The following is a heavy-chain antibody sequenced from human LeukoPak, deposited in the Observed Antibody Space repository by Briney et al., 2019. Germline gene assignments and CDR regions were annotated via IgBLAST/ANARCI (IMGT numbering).Heavy chain of an antibody. CDR2: IRGRGGIT. Sequence: GGSLRLSCAASGFTFSSYAIYWVRKAPGKGLEWVSGIRGRGGITYFADPVKGRFTISRDNSKNTVYLQMNSLRVEDTAVYYCAKTTTGYSSGRYPGWPVDYWGQGTLVTVSS. V-gene: IGHV3-23*01. CDR1: GFTFSSYA. J-gene: IGHJ4*02. CDR3: AKTTTGYSSGRYPGWPVDY. D-gene: IGHD6-19*01.